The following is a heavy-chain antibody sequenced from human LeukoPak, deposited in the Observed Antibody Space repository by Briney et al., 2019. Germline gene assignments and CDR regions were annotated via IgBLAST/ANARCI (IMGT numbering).Heavy chain of an antibody. CDR2: IDPSGDTI. V-gene: IGHV3-11*04. J-gene: IGHJ4*02. D-gene: IGHD6-13*01. Sequence: PGGSLRLSCVASGFTFSDYYMSWIRQSPEKGLERVSYIDPSGDTISYADSVKGRFTISRDNAKNSLYLRMNALRAEDTAVYYCXRXRGHSTXWPYFXDYWGQXTLVXVSS. CDR3: XRXRGHSTXWPYFXDY. CDR1: GFTFSDYY.